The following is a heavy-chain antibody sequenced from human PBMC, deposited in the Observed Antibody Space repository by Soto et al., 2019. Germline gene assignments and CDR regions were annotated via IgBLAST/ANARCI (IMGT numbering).Heavy chain of an antibody. CDR2: ISWNSGSI. CDR1: GFTFDDYA. Sequence: GGSLRLSCAASGFTFDDYAMHWVRQAPGKGLEWVSGISWNSGSIGYADSVKGRFTISRDNAKNSLYLQMNSLRAEDTALYYCAKPEMGYAFDIWGQGTMVTVSS. J-gene: IGHJ3*02. V-gene: IGHV3-9*01. CDR3: AKPEMGYAFDI. D-gene: IGHD3-16*01.